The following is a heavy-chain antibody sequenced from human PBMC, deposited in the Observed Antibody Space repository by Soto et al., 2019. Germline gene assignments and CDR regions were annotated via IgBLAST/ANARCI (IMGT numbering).Heavy chain of an antibody. CDR3: ATADPYYYDSSGYYSKVSSTCAFDI. Sequence: GASVKVSCKVSGYTLTELSMHWVRHAPGKGLEWMGGFDPEDGETIYAQKFQGRVTMTEDTSTDTAYMELSSLRSEDTAVYYCATADPYYYDSSGYYSKVSSTCAFDIWGQGTMVTVSS. J-gene: IGHJ3*02. D-gene: IGHD3-22*01. CDR2: FDPEDGET. CDR1: GYTLTELS. V-gene: IGHV1-24*01.